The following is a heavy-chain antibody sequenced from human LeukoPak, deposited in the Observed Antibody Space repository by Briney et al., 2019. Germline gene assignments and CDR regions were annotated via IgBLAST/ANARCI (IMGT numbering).Heavy chain of an antibody. CDR3: ARDFYLQGGAFDI. Sequence: PGGSLRLSCAASGFTFSSYSMNWVRQAPGKGLEWVSYISSSSSTIYYADSVKGRFTISRDNAKNSLYLQMNSLRAEDTAVYYCARDFYLQGGAFDIWGQGTMVTVSS. V-gene: IGHV3-48*04. CDR1: GFTFSSYS. CDR2: ISSSSSTI. J-gene: IGHJ3*02. D-gene: IGHD2/OR15-2a*01.